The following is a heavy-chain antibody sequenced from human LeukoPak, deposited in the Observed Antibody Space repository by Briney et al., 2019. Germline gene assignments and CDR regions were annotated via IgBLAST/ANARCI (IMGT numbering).Heavy chain of an antibody. D-gene: IGHD3-22*01. Sequence: PSQTLSLTCTVSGGSISSGGYYWGWIRQPPGKGLEWIGSIYYSGSTYYNPSLKSRVTISVDTSKNQFSLKLSSVTAADTAVYYCARVGSYDSSGYQYNWFDPWGQGTLVTVSS. CDR3: ARVGSYDSSGYQYNWFDP. J-gene: IGHJ5*02. V-gene: IGHV4-39*07. CDR2: IYYSGST. CDR1: GGSISSGGYY.